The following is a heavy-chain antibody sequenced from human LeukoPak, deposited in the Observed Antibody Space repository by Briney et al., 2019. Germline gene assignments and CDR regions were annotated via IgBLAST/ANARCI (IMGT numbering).Heavy chain of an antibody. CDR3: ARGHHYYDSSAYYY. V-gene: IGHV3-74*01. Sequence: GGSLRLSCAASGFTVSSNYMSWVRQAPGKGLVWVSRINSDGSTTSYAVSVKGRFTISRDTAKNTLYLQMNSLRAEDTAVYYCARGHHYYDSSAYYYWGQGTLVTVSS. J-gene: IGHJ4*02. CDR1: GFTVSSNY. D-gene: IGHD3-22*01. CDR2: INSDGSTT.